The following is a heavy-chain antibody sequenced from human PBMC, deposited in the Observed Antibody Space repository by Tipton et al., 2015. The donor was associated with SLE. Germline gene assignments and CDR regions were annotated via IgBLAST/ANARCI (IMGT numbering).Heavy chain of an antibody. Sequence: TLSLTCAVYGGSFSGYYWSWIRQPPGKGLEWIGEINHSGSTNYNPSLKSRVTISVDTSKNQFSLKLSSVTAADTAVYYCARATSSYYDFWSGYVNWFDPWGQGTLVTVSS. CDR2: INHSGST. J-gene: IGHJ5*02. V-gene: IGHV4-34*01. CDR1: GGSFSGYY. D-gene: IGHD3-3*01. CDR3: ARATSSYYDFWSGYVNWFDP.